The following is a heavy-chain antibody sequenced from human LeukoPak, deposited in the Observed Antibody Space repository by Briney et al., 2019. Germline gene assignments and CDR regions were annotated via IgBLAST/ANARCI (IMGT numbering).Heavy chain of an antibody. D-gene: IGHD3-22*01. J-gene: IGHJ4*02. CDR1: GHTFTSHN. Sequence: ASVKASCKASGHTFTSHNFHWVLQAPGQGLEWMGIINPSGGTSYTQKFQGRVTMTRDTSTSTDYMELSSLRSEDTAIYYCARDDSWGPDYWGQGTLVTVSS. CDR3: ARDDSWGPDY. V-gene: IGHV1-46*01. CDR2: INPSGGT.